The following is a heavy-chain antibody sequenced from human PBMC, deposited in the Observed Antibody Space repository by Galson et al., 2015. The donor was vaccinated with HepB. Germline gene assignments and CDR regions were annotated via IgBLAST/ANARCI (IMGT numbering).Heavy chain of an antibody. CDR2: ISGSGGST. Sequence: SLRLSCAASGFTFSSYAMSWVRQAPGKGLGWVPAISGSGGSTYYADSVKGRFTISRDNSKNTLYLQMNSLRAEDTAVYYCAKEGGGYSYGFGAFDIWGQGTMVTVSS. D-gene: IGHD5-18*01. CDR3: AKEGGGYSYGFGAFDI. V-gene: IGHV3-23*01. J-gene: IGHJ3*02. CDR1: GFTFSSYA.